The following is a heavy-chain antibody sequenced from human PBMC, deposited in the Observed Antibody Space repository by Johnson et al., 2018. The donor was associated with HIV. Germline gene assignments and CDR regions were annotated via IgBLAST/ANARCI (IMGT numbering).Heavy chain of an antibody. Sequence: VQLVESGGGVVRPGGSLRLSCAASGFTFDDYGMSWVRQAPGQGLEWVSAISGSGGSTYYAASVKGRFTISRDNSKNTLYLQMNSLRAEDTAVYYCARGRDGYNLDAFDIWGQGTMVTVSS. J-gene: IGHJ3*02. CDR2: ISGSGGST. CDR1: GFTFDDYG. V-gene: IGHV3-23*04. CDR3: ARGRDGYNLDAFDI. D-gene: IGHD5-24*01.